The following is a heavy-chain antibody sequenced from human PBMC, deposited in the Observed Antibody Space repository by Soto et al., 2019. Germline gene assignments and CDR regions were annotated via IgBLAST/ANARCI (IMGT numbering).Heavy chain of an antibody. V-gene: IGHV4-34*01. CDR1: GGSFSGYY. J-gene: IGHJ4*02. Sequence: QVQLQQWGAGLLKPSETLSPTSAAYGGSFSGYYWSWIRQPPGKGLEWIGEINHSGSTNYNPSLKSRVTISVDTSKNQFSLKLSSVTAADTAVYYCAREYGDYGVIDYWGQGTLVTVSS. D-gene: IGHD4-17*01. CDR2: INHSGST. CDR3: AREYGDYGVIDY.